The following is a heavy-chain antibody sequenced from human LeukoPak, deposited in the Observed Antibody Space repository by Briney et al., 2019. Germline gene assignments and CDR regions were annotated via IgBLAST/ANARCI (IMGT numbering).Heavy chain of an antibody. CDR2: INPSGSST. Sequence: ASAKVSCKASGYTFTSYYMHWVRQAPGQGLEWMGIINPSGSSTTYAQKFQGRVTMTRDTSTSIVYMELSSLGSEDTAVYYCARAGENYYDFYYWGQGTLVTVSS. CDR1: GYTFTSYY. D-gene: IGHD1-26*01. CDR3: ARAGENYYDFYY. V-gene: IGHV1-46*01. J-gene: IGHJ4*02.